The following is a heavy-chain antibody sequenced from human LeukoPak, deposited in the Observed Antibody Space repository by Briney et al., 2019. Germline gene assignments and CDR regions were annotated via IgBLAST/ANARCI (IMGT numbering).Heavy chain of an antibody. J-gene: IGHJ4*02. CDR2: INPNSGGT. D-gene: IGHD2/OR15-2a*01. CDR1: GYTFTGYY. Sequence: GASVKVSCKASGYTFTGYYMHWVRQAPGQGLEWMGWINPNSGGTNYAQKFQGRITMTRDTSITTAYMELTRLTPDDTAVYYCAALEYRRSGGPDYWGQGTLVTVSS. CDR3: AALEYRRSGGPDY. V-gene: IGHV1-2*02.